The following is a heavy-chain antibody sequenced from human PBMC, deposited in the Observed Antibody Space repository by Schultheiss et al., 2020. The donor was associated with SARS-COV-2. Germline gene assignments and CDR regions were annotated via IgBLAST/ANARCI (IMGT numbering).Heavy chain of an antibody. Sequence: SETLSLTCAVYGGSFSGYYWSWIRQPPGKGLEWIGYIYYSGSTNYNPSLKSRVTISVDTSKNQFSLKLSSVTAADTAVYYCARGAVGASPFDYWGQGTLVTVSS. V-gene: IGHV4-59*12. J-gene: IGHJ4*02. CDR2: IYYSGST. CDR3: ARGAVGASPFDY. CDR1: GGSFSGYY. D-gene: IGHD1-26*01.